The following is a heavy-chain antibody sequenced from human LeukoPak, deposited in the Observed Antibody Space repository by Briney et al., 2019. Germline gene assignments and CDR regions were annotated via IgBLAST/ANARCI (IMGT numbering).Heavy chain of an antibody. J-gene: IGHJ4*02. CDR1: GYTFTSYD. CDR3: ARGRTWIQLWPPTDY. V-gene: IGHV1-18*01. CDR2: ISAYNGNT. Sequence: ASVKVSCKASGYTFTSYDINWVRQATGQGLEWMGWISAYNGNTNYAQKLQGRVTMTTDTSTSTAYMELRSLRSDDTAVYYCARGRTWIQLWPPTDYWGQGTLVTVSS. D-gene: IGHD5-18*01.